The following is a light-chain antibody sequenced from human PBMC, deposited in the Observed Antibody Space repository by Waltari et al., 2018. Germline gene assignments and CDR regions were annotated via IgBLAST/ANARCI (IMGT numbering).Light chain of an antibody. CDR2: KNN. CDR1: RAITNY. V-gene: IGLV1-47*01. J-gene: IGLJ2*01. Sequence: PSSLSASVGDRVTITCRASRAITNYVYWYQQVPGTAPKLLIYKNNQRPSGVPDRFSGSKSGTAAALAISGLRSEDEADYYCAAWDDSLSGHVVFGGGTKLTAL. CDR3: AAWDDSLSGHVV.